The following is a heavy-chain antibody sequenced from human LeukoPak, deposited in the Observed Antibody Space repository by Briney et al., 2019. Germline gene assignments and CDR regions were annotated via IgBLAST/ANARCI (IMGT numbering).Heavy chain of an antibody. V-gene: IGHV1-8*01. Sequence: ASVKVSCKASGYTFTSYDINWVRQATGQGLEWMGWMNPNSGNTGYAQKFQGRVTMTRNTSISTAYMELSSLRSEDTAVYYCARDRITIFGVVIIPVAPFDYWGQGTLVTVSS. CDR2: MNPNSGNT. J-gene: IGHJ4*02. CDR1: GYTFTSYD. CDR3: ARDRITIFGVVIIPVAPFDY. D-gene: IGHD3-3*01.